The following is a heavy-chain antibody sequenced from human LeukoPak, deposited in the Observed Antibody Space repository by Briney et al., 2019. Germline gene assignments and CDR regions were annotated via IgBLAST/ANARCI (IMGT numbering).Heavy chain of an antibody. CDR2: IIPIFGTA. J-gene: IGHJ4*02. CDR1: GGTFSSYA. Sequence: SVTVSCKASGGTFSSYAISWVRQAPGQGLEWMGGIIPIFGTANYAQKFQGRVTITADESTSTAYMELSSLRSEDTAVYYWARDRAPAGEGFGDKLPYDYWGQGTLVTVSS. V-gene: IGHV1-69*13. CDR3: ARDRAPAGEGFGDKLPYDY. D-gene: IGHD3-10*01.